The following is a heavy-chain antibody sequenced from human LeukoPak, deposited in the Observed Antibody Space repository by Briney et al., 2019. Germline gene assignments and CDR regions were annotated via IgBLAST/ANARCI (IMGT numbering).Heavy chain of an antibody. Sequence: GRSLRLSCAASGFTFSSYGMHWVRQAPGKGLEWVAVIWYDGSNKYYADSVKGRFTISRDNSKRTLYLQMNSLRAEDTAVYYCARDTRDPGSYYYYGMDVWGQGTTVTVSS. J-gene: IGHJ6*02. D-gene: IGHD1-1*01. CDR2: IWYDGSNK. CDR1: GFTFSSYG. CDR3: ARDTRDPGSYYYYGMDV. V-gene: IGHV3-33*01.